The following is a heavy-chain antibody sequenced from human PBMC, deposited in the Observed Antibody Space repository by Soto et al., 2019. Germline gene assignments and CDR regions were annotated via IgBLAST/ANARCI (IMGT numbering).Heavy chain of an antibody. CDR3: ARVFREAIVLYYFDY. V-gene: IGHV3-11*01. J-gene: IGHJ4*02. CDR2: ISSSGSTI. CDR1: GFTFSDYY. Sequence: PGGSLRLSCAASGFTFSDYYMSWIRQAPGKGLEWVSYISSSGSTIYYADSVKGRFTISRDNAKNSLYLQMNSLRAEDTAVYYCARVFREAIVLYYFDYWGQGTLVTVSS. D-gene: IGHD3-22*01.